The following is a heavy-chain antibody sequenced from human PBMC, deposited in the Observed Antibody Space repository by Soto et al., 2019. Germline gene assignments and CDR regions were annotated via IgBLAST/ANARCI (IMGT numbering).Heavy chain of an antibody. CDR3: ARDLGGYYDSSGYWPY. Sequence: ASVKVSCKASGYTVTSYGISWVRQAPGQGLEWMGWISAYNGNTNYAQKLQGRVTMTTDTSTSTAYMELRSLRSDDTAVYYCARDLGGYYDSSGYWPYWGQGTLVTVS. J-gene: IGHJ4*02. V-gene: IGHV1-18*04. D-gene: IGHD3-22*01. CDR2: ISAYNGNT. CDR1: GYTVTSYG.